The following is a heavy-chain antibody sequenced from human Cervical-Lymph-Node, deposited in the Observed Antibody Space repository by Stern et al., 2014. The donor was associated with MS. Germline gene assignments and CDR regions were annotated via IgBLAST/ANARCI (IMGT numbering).Heavy chain of an antibody. Sequence: VQLVESGAEVKKPGSSVKVSCKASGGTFSSYAISWVRQAPGQGLEWMGGIIPIFGTANYAQKFQGRVTITADESTSTAYMELSSLRSEDTAVYYCARGMGRFLENYYYYGMDVWGQGTTVTVSS. V-gene: IGHV1-69*01. CDR1: GGTFSSYA. D-gene: IGHD3-3*01. CDR2: IIPIFGTA. J-gene: IGHJ6*02. CDR3: ARGMGRFLENYYYYGMDV.